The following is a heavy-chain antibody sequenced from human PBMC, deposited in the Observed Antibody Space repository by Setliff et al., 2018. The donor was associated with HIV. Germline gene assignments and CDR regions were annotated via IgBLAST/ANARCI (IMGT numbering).Heavy chain of an antibody. CDR1: GGSISSYY. J-gene: IGHJ4*02. Sequence: VTLSLTCSVFGGSISSYYWSWIRQPPGKGLEWIGHIYIGSTNYNPSLKSRVTISADTSKNQFSLKLSSVTAADTAVYYCARTYSSSWYSSYLWVDYWGQGTLVTVSS. CDR3: ARTYSSSWYSSYLWVDY. CDR2: IYIGST. D-gene: IGHD6-13*01. V-gene: IGHV4-4*08.